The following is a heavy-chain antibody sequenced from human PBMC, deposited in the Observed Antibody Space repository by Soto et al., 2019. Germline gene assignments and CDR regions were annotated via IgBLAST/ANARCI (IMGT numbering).Heavy chain of an antibody. CDR1: GFTLRNSKIG. J-gene: IGHJ4*02. CDR2: IFSNDEK. D-gene: IGHD3-3*01. V-gene: IGHV2-26*01. Sequence: CPSLGKPPETLTLACTVSGFTLRNSKIGVSWVPQPPGKALGWLAHIFSNDEKSYSTSLKSRLTISKGTSKSQVVLTMTNMDPVDTATYYCARIGYDFWSGYPPPGYYFDYWGQGTLVTVSS. CDR3: ARIGYDFWSGYPPPGYYFDY.